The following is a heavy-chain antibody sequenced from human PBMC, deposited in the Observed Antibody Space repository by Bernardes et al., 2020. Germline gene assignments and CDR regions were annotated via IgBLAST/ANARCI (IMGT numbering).Heavy chain of an antibody. V-gene: IGHV2-26*01. J-gene: IGHJ6*03. D-gene: IGHD1-26*01. CDR1: WFSLSPARMG. CDR3: ARTDKWELPGRYYYYYMDV. CDR2: IFSNDEN. Sequence: SGHTLLKPTDTLTLTCPVSWFSLSPARMGVSWIRPPPGKALEWLAHIFSNDENSYSTSLKSRLTISKDTSKSQVVLTMTNRDPVDTATYYCARTDKWELPGRYYYYYMDVRCKGTTVTVSS.